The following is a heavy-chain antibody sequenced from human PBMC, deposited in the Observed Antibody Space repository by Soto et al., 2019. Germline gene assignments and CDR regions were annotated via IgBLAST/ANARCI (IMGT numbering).Heavy chain of an antibody. CDR3: VIQRSGVVY. D-gene: IGHD2-15*01. CDR1: GGTFSSYT. J-gene: IGHJ4*02. V-gene: IGHV1-69*02. CDR2: IIPILGKT. Sequence: SVKVSCKASGGTFSSYTISWVRQAPGQGLEWMGRIIPILGKTNYAQKFQGRVTITADKSTSTAYMELSSLKSEDTAVYYCVIQRSGVVYWGQGTLVTVSS.